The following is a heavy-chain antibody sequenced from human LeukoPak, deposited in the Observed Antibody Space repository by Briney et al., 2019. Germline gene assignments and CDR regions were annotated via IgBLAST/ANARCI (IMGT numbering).Heavy chain of an antibody. CDR2: AYGDGNSK. V-gene: IGHV3-33*01. J-gene: IGHJ1*01. CDR1: GFSFSSYG. D-gene: IGHD2-8*02. Sequence: GGSLRLSCAASGFSFSSYGMHWVRQAPGTGLEWVAVAYGDGNSKYYADSVKGRFTISKDVSENTLYLQMSSLRAEDTAIYFCATGGGFFYSHWGQGTLVTVSS. CDR3: ATGGGFFYSH.